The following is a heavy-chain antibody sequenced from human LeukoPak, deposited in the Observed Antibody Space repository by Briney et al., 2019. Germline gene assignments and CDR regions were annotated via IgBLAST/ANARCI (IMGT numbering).Heavy chain of an antibody. J-gene: IGHJ4*02. CDR3: AKEGKRGYSYGYDY. V-gene: IGHV3-30*02. Sequence: GGSLRLSCAASGFTFSSYGMHWVRQAPGKGLEWVAFIRYDGSNKYYADSVKGRFTISRDNSKNTLYLQMNSLRAEDTAVYYCAKEGKRGYSYGYDYWGQGTLVTVSS. CDR2: IRYDGSNK. CDR1: GFTFSSYG. D-gene: IGHD5-18*01.